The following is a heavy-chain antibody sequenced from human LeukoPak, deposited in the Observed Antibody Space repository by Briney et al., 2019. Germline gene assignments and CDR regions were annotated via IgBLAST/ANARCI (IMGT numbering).Heavy chain of an antibody. V-gene: IGHV4-59*01. D-gene: IGHD3-10*01. J-gene: IGHJ4*02. Sequence: SETLSLTCTVSDGSISPSDWSWIRQPPGKGLEWIGYIHYSGSTKYNPSLKSRVTISVDTSKNQVSLKLSSVTAADTAVYYCTRVPYGLVSKWLDRHYDYWGQGTLVTVSS. CDR2: IHYSGST. CDR1: DGSISPSD. CDR3: TRVPYGLVSKWLDRHYDY.